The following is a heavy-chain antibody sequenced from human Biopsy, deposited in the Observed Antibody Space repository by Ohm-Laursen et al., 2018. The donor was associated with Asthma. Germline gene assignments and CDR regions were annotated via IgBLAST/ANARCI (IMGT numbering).Heavy chain of an antibody. J-gene: IGHJ3*02. D-gene: IGHD3-9*01. V-gene: IGHV1-3*01. Sequence: ASVKVSCKASGYTFINFAIHWVRQAPGHSLEWMGWINAANGNTKYSQKFQGRLTISRDTSASTAYMDLSSLRSEDTAVYYCARTYFDFLTGQVHDAFAMWGQGTMVTVSS. CDR2: INAANGNT. CDR1: GYTFINFA. CDR3: ARTYFDFLTGQVHDAFAM.